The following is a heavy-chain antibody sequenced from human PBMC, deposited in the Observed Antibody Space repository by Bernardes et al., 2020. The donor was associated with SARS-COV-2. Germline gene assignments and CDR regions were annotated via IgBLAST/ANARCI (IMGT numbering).Heavy chain of an antibody. CDR2: ISNDGSST. J-gene: IGHJ4*02. D-gene: IGHD1-26*01. Sequence: GGSLRLSREASGFTFSGHWMHWVRQAPGKGLVWVSRISNDGSSTNYADSVRGRFTISRDNAKNTLYLQVNSLRVEDTAVYYCARDDMGREDFWGQGTLVTVSS. CDR1: GFTFSGHW. V-gene: IGHV3-74*01. CDR3: ARDDMGREDF.